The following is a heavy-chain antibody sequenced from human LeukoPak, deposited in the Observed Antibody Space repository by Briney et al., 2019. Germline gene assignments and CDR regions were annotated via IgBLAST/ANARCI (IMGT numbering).Heavy chain of an antibody. Sequence: GGSLRLSCRASGFTFSSYAMTCVRHSTGKGMECVSAISGSGGSTYYADSVKGRFPISRDNSKNTVYLQMNSVRAEDTAVYYCAKFTIFGVVALGYFGYWGQGTLVTVSS. CDR1: GFTFSSYA. CDR2: ISGSGGST. J-gene: IGHJ4*02. D-gene: IGHD3-3*01. CDR3: AKFTIFGVVALGYFGY. V-gene: IGHV3-23*01.